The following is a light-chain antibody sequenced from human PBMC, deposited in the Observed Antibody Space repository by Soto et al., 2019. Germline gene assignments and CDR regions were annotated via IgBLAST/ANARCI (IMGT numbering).Light chain of an antibody. CDR1: QSVSSSY. V-gene: IGKV3-20*01. J-gene: IGKJ5*01. CDR2: GAS. Sequence: ENVLTQSPSTPSLFPGERATLSLRASQSVSSSYLAWYQQKPGQAPRLLIYGASSRATGIPDRFSGSGSGTDFTLTISRLEPEDFAVYYCQQYGSSPPTFGQGTRLEIK. CDR3: QQYGSSPPT.